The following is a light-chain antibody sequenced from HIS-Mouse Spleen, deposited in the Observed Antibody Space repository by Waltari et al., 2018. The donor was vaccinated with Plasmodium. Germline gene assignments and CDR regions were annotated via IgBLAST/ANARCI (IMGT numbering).Light chain of an antibody. CDR3: QQYGSSPYT. CDR1: QSVSSSY. Sequence: EIVLTQSPGTLSLSPGERATLSCRASQSVSSSYLAWYQQKPGQAPRLLIYVASSRATGIPDRFSGSGSGTDFILTISRLEPEDCAVYYCQQYGSSPYTFGQGTKLEIK. CDR2: VAS. J-gene: IGKJ2*01. V-gene: IGKV3-20*01.